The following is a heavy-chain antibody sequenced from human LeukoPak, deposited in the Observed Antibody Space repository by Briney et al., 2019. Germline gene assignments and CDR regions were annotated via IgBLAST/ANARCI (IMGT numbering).Heavy chain of an antibody. V-gene: IGHV4-61*02. CDR3: ARVGWDWSGLDAFDI. CDR2: IYTSGKT. J-gene: IGHJ3*02. D-gene: IGHD3-3*01. Sequence: SQTLSLTCTVSGASITSGSYYWTWIRQAAGKGPEWIGRIYTSGKTYYHPSLQSRVTISLDTSKNQISLRLDSVTATDTAVYYCARVGWDWSGLDAFDIWGQGTMVTVSS. CDR1: GASITSGSYY.